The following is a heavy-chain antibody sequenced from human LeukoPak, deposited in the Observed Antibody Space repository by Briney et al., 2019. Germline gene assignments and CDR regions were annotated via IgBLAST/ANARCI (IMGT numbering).Heavy chain of an antibody. CDR3: ARGEGYYYFDY. CDR2: INHSGST. Sequence: SETLSLTCAVYGGSFSGYYWSWIRQPPGKGLEWIGEINHSGSTNYNPSLKSRVTISVGTSKNQFSLKLSSVTAADTAVYYCARGEGYYYFDYWGQGTLVTVSS. J-gene: IGHJ4*02. V-gene: IGHV4-34*01. CDR1: GGSFSGYY. D-gene: IGHD2-15*01.